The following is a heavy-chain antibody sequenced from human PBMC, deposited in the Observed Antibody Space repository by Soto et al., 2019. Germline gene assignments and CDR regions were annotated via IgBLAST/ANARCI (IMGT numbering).Heavy chain of an antibody. CDR2: INSDGSST. CDR3: ARAKGPRRFWSGYYTYFDY. D-gene: IGHD3-3*01. Sequence: WVRQAPGKGLVWVSPINSDGSSTYYADSVKGRFTISRDNSKNTLYLQMNSLRAEDTAVYYCARAKGPRRFWSGYYTYFDYWGQGTLVTVSS. J-gene: IGHJ4*02. V-gene: IGHV3-23*01.